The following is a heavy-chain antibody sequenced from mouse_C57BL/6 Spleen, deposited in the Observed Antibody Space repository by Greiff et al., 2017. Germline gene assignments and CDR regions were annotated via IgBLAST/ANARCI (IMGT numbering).Heavy chain of an antibody. CDR1: GFTFSSYG. Sequence: EVHLVESGGDLVKPGGSLKLSCAASGFTFSSYGMSWVRQTPDKRLEWVATISSGGSYTYYPDSVKGRFTISRDNAKITLYLQMSSLKSEDTAMYYCARLYDGYQYWGQGTTLTVSS. J-gene: IGHJ2*01. CDR2: ISSGGSYT. D-gene: IGHD2-3*01. V-gene: IGHV5-6*01. CDR3: ARLYDGYQY.